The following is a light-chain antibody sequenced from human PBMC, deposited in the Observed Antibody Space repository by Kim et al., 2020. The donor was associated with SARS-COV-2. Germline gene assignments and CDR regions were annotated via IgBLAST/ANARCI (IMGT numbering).Light chain of an antibody. V-gene: IGKV3D-20*01. CDR1: QSVSSSY. Sequence: EIVLTQSPATLSLSPGEGATLSCWASQSVSSSYLAWYQQKPGLAPRLLIYDISNRATGIPDRFSGSGSGTDFTLTISRLEPEDFAVYYCQQYGSSPWTFGQGTKVDIK. CDR3: QQYGSSPWT. J-gene: IGKJ1*01. CDR2: DIS.